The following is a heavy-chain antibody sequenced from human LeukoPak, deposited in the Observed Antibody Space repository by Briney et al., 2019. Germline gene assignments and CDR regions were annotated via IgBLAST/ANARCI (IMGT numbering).Heavy chain of an antibody. CDR2: IYYTGST. CDR3: ARHRAYSSSSPFDY. J-gene: IGHJ4*02. D-gene: IGHD6-6*01. CDR1: GGSISSLY. V-gene: IGHV4-59*08. Sequence: PSETLSLTYSVSGGSISSLYWSWIRQPPGKGLEWIGYIYYTGSTNYNPSLKSRVTMFVDMSKNQLSLRLSSVTAADTAVYYCARHRAYSSSSPFDYWGQGTLVTVSS.